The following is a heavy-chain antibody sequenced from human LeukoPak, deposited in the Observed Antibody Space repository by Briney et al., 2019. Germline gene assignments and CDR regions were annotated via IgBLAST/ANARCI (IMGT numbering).Heavy chain of an antibody. CDR2: ISSSGRTI. J-gene: IGHJ6*04. CDR3: AELGITMIGGV. Sequence: PGGSPRLSCAASGFTFSSYEMNWVRQAPGKGLEWVSYISSSGRTIYYADSVKGRFTISRDNAKSSLYLQMNSLRAEDTAVYYCAELGITMIGGVWGKGTTVTISS. V-gene: IGHV3-48*03. D-gene: IGHD3-10*02. CDR1: GFTFSSYE.